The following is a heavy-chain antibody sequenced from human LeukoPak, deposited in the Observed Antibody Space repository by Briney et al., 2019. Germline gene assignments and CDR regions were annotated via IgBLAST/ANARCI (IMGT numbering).Heavy chain of an antibody. Sequence: SSETLSLTCTVSGGSISSSSAYWGWIRQPPGKGLEWIGSIYYSKNTYYNPSLKSRVTISVDTSKNQLSLKLSSVTAADTAVYYCARRGSMGGSFVGAFDIWGQGTMATVSS. J-gene: IGHJ3*02. V-gene: IGHV4-39*01. CDR3: ARRGSMGGSFVGAFDI. CDR1: GGSISSSSAY. D-gene: IGHD1-26*01. CDR2: IYYSKNT.